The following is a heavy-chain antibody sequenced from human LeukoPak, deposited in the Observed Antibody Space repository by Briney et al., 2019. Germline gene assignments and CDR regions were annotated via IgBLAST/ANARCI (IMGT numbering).Heavy chain of an antibody. J-gene: IGHJ4*02. V-gene: IGHV3-30*03. Sequence: GGSLRLSCAASGSTFSSYGMHWVRQAPGKGPEWVAVISYDGKNKYYADSVKGRFTISRDNSKNTLYLQMNSLGLEDTAVYYCGGGSHWSDYWGQGTLVTVSS. CDR2: ISYDGKNK. CDR3: GGGSHWSDY. D-gene: IGHD3-3*01. CDR1: GSTFSSYG.